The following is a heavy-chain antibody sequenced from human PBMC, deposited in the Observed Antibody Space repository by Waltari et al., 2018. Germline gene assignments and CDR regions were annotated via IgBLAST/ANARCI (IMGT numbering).Heavy chain of an antibody. CDR3: ARHWKRNGYRFDP. V-gene: IGHV4-39*01. D-gene: IGHD5-12*01. Sequence: QLQLQESGPGMVKPSGTLPLTCSVSGGSVSRRRYYWGWIRQSPGKGLEWIGSIYYSGSIYYNPTLQSRVTISGDTSKNQFSLNLSSVTAADTAVYYCARHWKRNGYRFDPWGQGTRVTVSS. J-gene: IGHJ5*02. CDR2: IYYSGSI. CDR1: GGSVSRRRYY.